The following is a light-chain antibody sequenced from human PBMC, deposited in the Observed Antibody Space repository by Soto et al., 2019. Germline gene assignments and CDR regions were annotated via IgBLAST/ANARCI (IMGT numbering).Light chain of an antibody. CDR3: AGWDDSLNGCVV. CDR2: ANN. J-gene: IGLJ2*01. Sequence: QPVLTQPPSASGTPGQRVNISCSGSSSNIGSNKVSWCQQLPGTAPRLLIYANNQRPSGVPDRFSASKSGTSASLAISGLQSEDEADYYCAGWDDSLNGCVVFGGGTQLTVL. CDR1: SSNIGSNK. V-gene: IGLV1-44*01.